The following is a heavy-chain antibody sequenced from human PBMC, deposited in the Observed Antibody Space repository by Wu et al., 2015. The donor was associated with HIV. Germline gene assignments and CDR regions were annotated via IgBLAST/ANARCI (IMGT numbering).Heavy chain of an antibody. CDR1: GGTFSSFS. CDR2: IIPIFGTA. CDR3: ARDLLETKFDP. Sequence: QVQLVQSGAEVKKPGSLVKVSCKASGGTFSSFSVSWVRQAPGQGLEWMGGIIPIFGTANYAQKFQGRVTITADESTSTAYMELSSLRSEDTAVYYCARDLLETKFDPWGQGTLVTVSS. D-gene: IGHD5-24*01. V-gene: IGHV1-69*12. J-gene: IGHJ5*02.